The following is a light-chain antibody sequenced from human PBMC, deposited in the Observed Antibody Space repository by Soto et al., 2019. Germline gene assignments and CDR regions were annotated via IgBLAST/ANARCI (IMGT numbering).Light chain of an antibody. Sequence: ISMTQSPPTLSVSSGGRVTLSCEASETISADLAWYHHRPGQAPRLLIYAASTRAPGVPARFSGSVSGTDFTLAIANLQPEDFGLYYCQHYHNFPRTFGQGTKLEIK. J-gene: IGKJ2*01. CDR1: ETISAD. CDR3: QHYHNFPRT. V-gene: IGKV3-15*01. CDR2: AAS.